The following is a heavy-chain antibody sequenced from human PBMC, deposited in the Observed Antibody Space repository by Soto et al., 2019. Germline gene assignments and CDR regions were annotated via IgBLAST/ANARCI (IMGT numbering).Heavy chain of an antibody. CDR1: GFTFADCG. D-gene: IGHD3-16*02. V-gene: IGHV3-20*04. CDR3: ARGATRGYDYIWGSYRPQADAFDI. Sequence: GGSLRLSCAASGFTFADCGMSWVRQAPGKGLEWVSSISWNGGKTGYADSVKGRFTISRDNAMNSLYLQINSLRAEDTALYYCARGATRGYDYIWGSYRPQADAFDIWGQGTTVTVSS. CDR2: ISWNGGKT. J-gene: IGHJ3*02.